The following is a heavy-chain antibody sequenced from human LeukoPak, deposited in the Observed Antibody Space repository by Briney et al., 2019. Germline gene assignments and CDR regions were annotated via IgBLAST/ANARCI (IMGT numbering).Heavy chain of an antibody. CDR1: GGSISSYY. V-gene: IGHV4-59*01. Sequence: SETLSLTCTVSGGSISSYYWSWIRQPPGKGLEWIGYIYYSGTTNYNPSLKSRVTLSVDTAKNQFSLKLSSVTAADTAVYYCARDLGGSYRNWFDPWGQGTLVTVSS. CDR3: ARDLGGSYRNWFDP. CDR2: IYYSGTT. J-gene: IGHJ5*02. D-gene: IGHD1-26*01.